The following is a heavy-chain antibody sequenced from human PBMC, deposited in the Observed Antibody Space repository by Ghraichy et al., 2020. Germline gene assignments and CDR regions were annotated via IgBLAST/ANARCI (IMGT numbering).Heavy chain of an antibody. Sequence: ASVKVSCKASGYTFTSYGISWVRQAPGQGLEWMGWISAYNGNTNYAQKLQGRVTMTTDTSTSTAYMELRSLRSDDTAVYYCASVRGGGYYSPSRPYYYYGIDVWGQGTTVTVSS. CDR1: GYTFTSYG. CDR2: ISAYNGNT. V-gene: IGHV1-18*01. J-gene: IGHJ6*02. D-gene: IGHD3-3*01. CDR3: ASVRGGGYYSPSRPYYYYGIDV.